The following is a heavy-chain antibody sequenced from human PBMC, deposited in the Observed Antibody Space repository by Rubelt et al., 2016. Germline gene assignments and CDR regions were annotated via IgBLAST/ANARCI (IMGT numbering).Heavy chain of an antibody. CDR2: IRGSGGET. D-gene: IGHD1-14*01. V-gene: IGHV3-23*01. Sequence: GLEWVSAIRGSGGETFYADSAKGRFTISRDTSNDTLWLQLNSLRVDDTAMYYCVKVSWETGYDCWGQGTLVTVSS. CDR3: VKVSWETGYDC. J-gene: IGHJ4*02.